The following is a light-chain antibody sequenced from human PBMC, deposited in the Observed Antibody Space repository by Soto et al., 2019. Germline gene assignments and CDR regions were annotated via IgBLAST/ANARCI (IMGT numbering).Light chain of an antibody. Sequence: EIVLTQSPGTLSLSPGERATLSCRASQSVSSNYLAWYQQKPGQAPRLLIYGAYTRATGIPARFSGSGSGTDFTLTISRLEPEDFAVYYCQQYGSSPSTFGQGTKVDIK. CDR2: GAY. CDR3: QQYGSSPST. CDR1: QSVSSNY. J-gene: IGKJ1*01. V-gene: IGKV3-20*01.